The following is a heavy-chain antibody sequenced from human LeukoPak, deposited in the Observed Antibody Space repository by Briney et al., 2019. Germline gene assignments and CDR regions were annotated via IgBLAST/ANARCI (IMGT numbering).Heavy chain of an antibody. CDR2: IGWNSGSI. V-gene: IGHV3-9*01. Sequence: GGSLRLSCAASGFTFNDYAMHWVRQAPGKGLEWVSGIGWNSGSIGYADSVKGRFTISRDNAKNSLYLQMNSLRTEDTALYYCAKDGCSSSDPCWFDPWGQGTLVTVSS. J-gene: IGHJ5*02. D-gene: IGHD6-6*01. CDR3: AKDGCSSSDPCWFDP. CDR1: GFTFNDYA.